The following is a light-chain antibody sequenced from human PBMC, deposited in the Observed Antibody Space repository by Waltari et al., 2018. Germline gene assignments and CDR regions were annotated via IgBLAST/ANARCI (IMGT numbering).Light chain of an antibody. J-gene: IGKJ1*01. V-gene: IGKV1-39*01. CDR2: AAS. CDR1: QSVSSY. CDR3: HQSFNTPRT. Sequence: DIQMTQSPSSLSASVGDRVTTTCRASQSVSSYLNWYEQKPGKAPNLLIYAASSLQSCFPSRFRGSRSGTDFTLTISSLQPDDFASSYCHQSFNTPRTFGLGTKVEV.